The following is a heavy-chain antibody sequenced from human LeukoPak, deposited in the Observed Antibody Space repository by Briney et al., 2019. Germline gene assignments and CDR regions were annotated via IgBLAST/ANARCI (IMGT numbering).Heavy chain of an antibody. CDR3: ARDLHDGDSRRTLDL. CDR2: LRHDGRDR. J-gene: IGHJ3*01. D-gene: IGHD2-21*01. CDR1: GFTFSAYD. V-gene: IGHV3-30*09. Sequence: PGRSLRLSCAASGFTFSAYDMHWVRQAPGKGLEWVAFLRHDGRDRHSADFVEGRIAFSRDNSKNRMYLQINDMTSEDTAMYYCARDLHDGDSRRTLDLWGQGTMVIVSS.